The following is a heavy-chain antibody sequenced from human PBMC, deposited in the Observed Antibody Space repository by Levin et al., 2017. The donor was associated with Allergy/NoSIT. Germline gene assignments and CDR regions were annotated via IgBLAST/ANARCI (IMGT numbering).Heavy chain of an antibody. CDR2: ISGSGGST. J-gene: IGHJ4*02. D-gene: IGHD7-27*01. Sequence: PGGSLRLSCAASGFTFSSYAMTWVRQAPGKGLEWVSAISGSGGSTYYADSVKGRFTISRDNSKNTLYLQMNSLRAEDTAVYYCANRLGGRLGIIGGPDDYWGQGTLVTVSS. CDR3: ANRLGGRLGIIGGPDDY. V-gene: IGHV3-23*01. CDR1: GFTFSSYA.